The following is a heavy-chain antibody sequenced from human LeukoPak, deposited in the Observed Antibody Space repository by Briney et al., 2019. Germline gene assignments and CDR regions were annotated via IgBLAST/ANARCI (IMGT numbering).Heavy chain of an antibody. CDR1: GCIFRNGG. V-gene: IGHV3-15*01. CDR3: TILLDTVVVTGYYYYMDV. D-gene: IGHD5-18*01. J-gene: IGHJ6*03. Sequence: PGGSLTVSCAACGCIFRNGGMSGVRQAPGKGLESFGRSKNKTDGGTIDYAAPVKGRFSISRDDSKNTLYLQMNSLKTDDTAVYYCTILLDTVVVTGYYYYMDVWSKGTTVTVSS. CDR2: SKNKTDGGTI.